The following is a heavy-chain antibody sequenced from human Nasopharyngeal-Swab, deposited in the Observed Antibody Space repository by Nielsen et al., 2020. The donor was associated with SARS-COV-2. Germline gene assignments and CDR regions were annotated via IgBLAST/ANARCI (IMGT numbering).Heavy chain of an antibody. CDR2: ISSSSSYI. V-gene: IGHV3-21*01. Sequence: GGSLRLSCAASGFTYNNYNVNWVRQAPGKGLEGVSSISSSSSYIYYADSVKGRFTISRDNAKNSLYLQMNSLRAEDTAVYYCARDGLDYDFWSAYFMDVWGQGTTVTVSS. CDR1: GFTYNNYN. J-gene: IGHJ6*02. D-gene: IGHD3-3*01. CDR3: ARDGLDYDFWSAYFMDV.